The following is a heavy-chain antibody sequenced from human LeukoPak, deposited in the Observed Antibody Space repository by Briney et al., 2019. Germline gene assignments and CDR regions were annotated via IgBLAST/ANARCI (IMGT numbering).Heavy chain of an antibody. D-gene: IGHD2-15*01. CDR2: SRNKENRYST. CDR1: GFSFSVYY. V-gene: IGHV3-72*01. CDR3: VREYFGGYDY. J-gene: IGHJ4*02. Sequence: GGSLRLSCAASGFSFSVYYMAWVRLAPGKGLEWVGLSRNKENRYSTEYGASVKGRVTTSRDDSKNLMYLEMKSLKSEDTAVYYCVREYFGGYDYWGQGTLVTVSS.